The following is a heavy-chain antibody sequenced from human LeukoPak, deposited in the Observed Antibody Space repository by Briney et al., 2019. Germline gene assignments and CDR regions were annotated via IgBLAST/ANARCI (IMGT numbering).Heavy chain of an antibody. CDR2: ISGSGGST. J-gene: IGHJ4*02. D-gene: IGHD3-10*01. Sequence: GGSLRLSCAASGFTFSSYAMSWVRQAPGKGLEWVSPISGSGGSTYYADSVKGRFTISRDNSKNTLYLQMNSLRADDTAVYYCAKVMSGFSGFDYWGQGTLVTVSS. V-gene: IGHV3-23*01. CDR3: AKVMSGFSGFDY. CDR1: GFTFSSYA.